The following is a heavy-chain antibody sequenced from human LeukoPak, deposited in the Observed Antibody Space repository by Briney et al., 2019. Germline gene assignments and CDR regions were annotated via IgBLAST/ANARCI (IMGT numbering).Heavy chain of an antibody. V-gene: IGHV3-33*06. CDR2: IWYDGSNK. Sequence: GGSLRLSCAASGFTFSSYGMHWVRQAPGKGLEWVAVIWYDGSNKYYADSVTGRFTISRDNSKNTLHLQMNSLRAEDTAVYYCAKEPITVPGTFDFWGQGTLVTVSS. CDR3: AKEPITVPGTFDF. D-gene: IGHD6-19*01. CDR1: GFTFSSYG. J-gene: IGHJ4*02.